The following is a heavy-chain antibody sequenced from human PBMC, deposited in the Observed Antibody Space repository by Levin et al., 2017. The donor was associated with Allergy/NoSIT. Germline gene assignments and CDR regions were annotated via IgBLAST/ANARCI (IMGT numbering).Heavy chain of an antibody. D-gene: IGHD1-1*01. CDR2: INPSGGST. CDR3: ARDEAIGTPLA. V-gene: IGHV1-46*01. Sequence: PGGSLRLSCKASGYTFTSYYMHWVRQAPGQGLEWMGIINPSGGSTSYAQKFQGRVTMTRDTSTSTVYMELSSLRSEDTAVYYCARDEAIGTPLAWGQGTLVTVSS. J-gene: IGHJ5*02. CDR1: GYTFTSYY.